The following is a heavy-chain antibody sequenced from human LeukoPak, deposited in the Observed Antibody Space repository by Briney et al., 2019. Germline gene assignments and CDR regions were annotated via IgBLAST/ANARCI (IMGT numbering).Heavy chain of an antibody. CDR3: VAYDSSGYKYDY. J-gene: IGHJ4*02. Sequence: SETLSLTCAVSGGSISSSNWWSWVRQPPGKGLEWIGEIYHSGSTNYNPPLKSRVTISVDKSKNQFSLKLSSVTAADTAVYYCVAYDSSGYKYDYWGQGTLVTVSS. CDR2: IYHSGST. V-gene: IGHV4-4*02. CDR1: GGSISSSNW. D-gene: IGHD3-22*01.